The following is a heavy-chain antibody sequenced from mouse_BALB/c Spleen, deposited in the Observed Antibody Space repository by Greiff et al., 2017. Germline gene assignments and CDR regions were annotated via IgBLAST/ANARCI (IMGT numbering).Heavy chain of an antibody. Sequence: EVQLQESGPGLVKPSQSLSLTCTVTGYSITSDYAWNWIRQFPGNKLEWMGYISYSGSTSYNPSLKSRISITRDTSKNQFFLQLNSVTTEDTATYYCASGQIYYDYDFAYWGQGTLVTVSA. CDR2: ISYSGST. V-gene: IGHV3-2*02. CDR1: GYSITSDYA. J-gene: IGHJ3*01. CDR3: ASGQIYYDYDFAY. D-gene: IGHD2-4*01.